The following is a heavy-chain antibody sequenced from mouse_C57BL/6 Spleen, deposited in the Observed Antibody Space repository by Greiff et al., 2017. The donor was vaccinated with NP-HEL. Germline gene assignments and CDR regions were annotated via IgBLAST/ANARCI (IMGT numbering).Heavy chain of an antibody. J-gene: IGHJ4*01. CDR2: ISSGGDYI. Sequence: EVNLVESGEGLVKPGGSLKLSCAASGFTFSSYAMSWVRQTPEKRLEWVAYISSGGDYIYYADTVKGRFTISRDNARNTLYLQMSSLKSEDTAMYYCTRVDLLYAMDYWGQGTSVTVSS. V-gene: IGHV5-9-1*02. CDR1: GFTFSSYA. CDR3: TRVDLLYAMDY.